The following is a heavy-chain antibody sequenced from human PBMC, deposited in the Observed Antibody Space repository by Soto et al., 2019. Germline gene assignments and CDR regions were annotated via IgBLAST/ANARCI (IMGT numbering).Heavy chain of an antibody. CDR1: GYSFTSYW. V-gene: IGHV5-51*01. Sequence: GESLKISCKGSGYSFTSYWIGWVRQMPGKGLEWMGIIYPGDSDTRYSPSFQGQVTISADKSISTAYLQWSSLKASDTAMYYCARQSQQLDYYYSYYMDVWGKGTTVTVSS. CDR3: ARQSQQLDYYYSYYMDV. CDR2: IYPGDSDT. D-gene: IGHD6-13*01. J-gene: IGHJ6*03.